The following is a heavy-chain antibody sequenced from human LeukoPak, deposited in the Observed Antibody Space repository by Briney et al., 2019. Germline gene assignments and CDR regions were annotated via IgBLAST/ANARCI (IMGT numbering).Heavy chain of an antibody. J-gene: IGHJ4*02. CDR3: AREIVGASTFDY. CDR1: GGSISSYY. CDR2: IYYSGST. Sequence: SETLSLTCTVSGGSISSYYWSWIRQPPGKGLEWIGYIYYSGSTSYNPSLKSRVTISVDTSKNQFSLKLSSVTAADTAVYYCAREIVGASTFDYWGQGTLVTVSS. V-gene: IGHV4-59*01. D-gene: IGHD1-26*01.